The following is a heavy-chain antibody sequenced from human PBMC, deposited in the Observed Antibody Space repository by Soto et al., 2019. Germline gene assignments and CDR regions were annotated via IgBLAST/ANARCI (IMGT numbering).Heavy chain of an antibody. V-gene: IGHV5-10-1*01. CDR1: GYSFTSYW. CDR2: IDPSDSYT. J-gene: IGHJ6*02. D-gene: IGHD3-9*01. Sequence: GESLKISCKGSGYSFTSYWISWVRQMPGKGLEWMGRIDPSDSYTNYSPSFQGHVTISADKSISTAYLQWSSLKASDTAMYYCARNPTHYDILTGYYRYGMDVWGQGTTVTVSS. CDR3: ARNPTHYDILTGYYRYGMDV.